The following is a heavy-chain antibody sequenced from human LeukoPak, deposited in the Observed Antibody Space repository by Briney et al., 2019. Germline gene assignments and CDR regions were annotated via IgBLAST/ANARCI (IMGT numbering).Heavy chain of an antibody. CDR2: ISGSSNYI. CDR3: ARARRYRSSWYHDY. J-gene: IGHJ4*02. D-gene: IGHD6-13*01. V-gene: IGHV3-21*01. CDR1: GFTFSSYS. Sequence: GGSLRLSCAASGFTFSSYSMNWVRQAPGKGLEWVSSISGSSNYIFYADSLRGRFTISRDNAKNSLYLQMSSLRAEDTAVYYCARARRYRSSWYHDYWGQGSLVTVSS.